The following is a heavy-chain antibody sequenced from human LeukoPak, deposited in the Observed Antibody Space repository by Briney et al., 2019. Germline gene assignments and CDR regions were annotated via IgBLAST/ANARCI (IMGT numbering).Heavy chain of an antibody. V-gene: IGHV3-21*01. CDR2: ISSSSSYI. D-gene: IGHD3-10*02. J-gene: IGHJ6*04. CDR1: GFTFSSYS. CDR3: AELGITMIGGV. Sequence: GGSLRLSCVASGFTFSSYSMNWVRQAPGKGLEWVSSISSSSSYIYYADSVKGRFTISRDNAKNSLYLQMNSLRAEDTAVYYCAELGITMIGGVWGKGTTVTISS.